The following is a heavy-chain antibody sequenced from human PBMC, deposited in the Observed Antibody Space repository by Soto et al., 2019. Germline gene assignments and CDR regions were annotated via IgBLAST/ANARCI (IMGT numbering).Heavy chain of an antibody. CDR1: GGTVASSHW. CDR3: AREIVTAGGNNYFDP. Sequence: SETLSLTCGVSGGTVASSHWWSWVRQSPGRGLEWIGNVYHTGDTNFNPSLQSRVTFSVDKSNNQFSLRLTSVTAADTAVYFCAREIVTAGGNNYFDPWGPGTLVTVST. CDR2: VYHTGDT. V-gene: IGHV4-4*02. D-gene: IGHD2-21*02. J-gene: IGHJ5*02.